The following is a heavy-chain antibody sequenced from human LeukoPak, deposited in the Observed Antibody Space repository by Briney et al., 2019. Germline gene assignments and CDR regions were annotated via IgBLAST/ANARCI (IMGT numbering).Heavy chain of an antibody. V-gene: IGHV1-69*10. CDR2: IIPILSIA. J-gene: IGHJ6*02. CDR1: ACTFSSYA. Sequence: ASVKVSCNASACTFSSYAISWSRKGPGQGLELMGGIIPILSIANYAQKFHGRVTITVYKSTSKAYMYLHILRSEDTAVYYCERDRGSVRASYYYYGMDVWGQGTTVTVSS. CDR3: ERDRGSVRASYYYYGMDV.